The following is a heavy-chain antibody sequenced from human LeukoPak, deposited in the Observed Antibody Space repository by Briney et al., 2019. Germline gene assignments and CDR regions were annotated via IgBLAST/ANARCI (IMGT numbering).Heavy chain of an antibody. CDR2: INPSGGST. CDR1: GYTFTSYY. V-gene: IGHV1-46*01. J-gene: IGHJ3*02. Sequence: ASVKVSCKASGYTFTSYYMHWVRQAPGQGLEWMGIINPSGGSTSYAQKFQGRVTMTRDTSTCTVYMELSSLRSEDTAVYYCARITIFGVDIDAFDIWGQGTMVTVSS. D-gene: IGHD3-3*01. CDR3: ARITIFGVDIDAFDI.